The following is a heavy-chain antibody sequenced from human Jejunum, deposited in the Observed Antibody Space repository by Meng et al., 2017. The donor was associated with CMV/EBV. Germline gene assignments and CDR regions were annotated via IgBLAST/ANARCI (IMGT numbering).Heavy chain of an antibody. CDR1: GFIFTTYG. D-gene: IGHD3-22*01. J-gene: IGHJ4*02. Sequence: QGQLVKSGGGVVQPGGSLRLSCEGSGFIFTTYGMHWVRQAPGKGLEWVALIVRDGSNKYYADSVKGRFTVSRDNSKNTLYLQMNSLRTEDTAVYYCVKDLGHSSRFDSWGQGTLVTVSS. V-gene: IGHV3-30*02. CDR3: VKDLGHSSRFDS. CDR2: IVRDGSNK.